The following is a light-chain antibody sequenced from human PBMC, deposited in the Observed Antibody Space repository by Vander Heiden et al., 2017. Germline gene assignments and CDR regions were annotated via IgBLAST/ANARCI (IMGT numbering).Light chain of an antibody. V-gene: IGKV3-15*01. Sequence: EIVMTQSPATLSVSPGERATLSCRASQSVSSNLAWYQQKPGQAPRLLIYGASTRATGIPARFSRSGSGTEFTLTISSLQSEDFAVYYCHRDYTWRYTFGPGTKMEIK. CDR2: GAS. CDR3: HRDYTWRYT. CDR1: QSVSSN. J-gene: IGKJ2*01.